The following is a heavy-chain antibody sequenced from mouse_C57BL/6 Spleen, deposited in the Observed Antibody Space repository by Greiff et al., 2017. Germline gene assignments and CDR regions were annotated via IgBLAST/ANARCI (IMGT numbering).Heavy chain of an antibody. CDR1: GYTFTDYE. D-gene: IGHD1-1*01. CDR3: TRGPANTTVVATDAMDY. CDR2: IDPETGGT. V-gene: IGHV1-15*01. Sequence: QVQLKQSGAELVRPGASVTLSCKASGYTFTDYEMHWVKQTPVHGLEWIGAIDPETGGTAYNQKFKGKAILTADKSSSTAYMELRSLTSEDAAVYYCTRGPANTTVVATDAMDYWGQGTSVTVSS. J-gene: IGHJ4*01.